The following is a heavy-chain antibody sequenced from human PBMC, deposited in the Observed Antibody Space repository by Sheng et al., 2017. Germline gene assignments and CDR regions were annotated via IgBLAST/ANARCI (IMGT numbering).Heavy chain of an antibody. V-gene: IGHV1-69*08. Sequence: QVQLVQSGAEVKKPGSSVKVSCKASGGTFSSYTISWVRQAPGQGLEWMGRIIPILGIANYAQKFQGRVTITADKSTSTAYMELSSLRSEDTAVYYCARDKGKKDCGGDCYFWNWFDPWGQGTLVTVSS. J-gene: IGHJ5*02. CDR3: ARDKGKKDCGGDCYFWNWFDP. D-gene: IGHD2-21*01. CDR1: GGTFSSYT. CDR2: IIPILGIA.